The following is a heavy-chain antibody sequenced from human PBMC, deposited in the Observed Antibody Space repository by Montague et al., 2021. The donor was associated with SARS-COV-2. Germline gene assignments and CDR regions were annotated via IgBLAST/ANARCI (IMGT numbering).Heavy chain of an antibody. CDR1: GFTFSSYA. CDR3: ARDNYDYVWGSYRCIY. D-gene: IGHD3-16*02. V-gene: IGHV3-30*04. Sequence: SLRLSCAASGFTFSSYAMHWVRQAPGKGLEWVAVLSYDGSNKYYADSVKGRFTISRDNSKNTLYLQMNSLRAEDTVVYYCARDNYDYVWGSYRCIYWGQGTLVTVSS. J-gene: IGHJ4*02. CDR2: LSYDGSNK.